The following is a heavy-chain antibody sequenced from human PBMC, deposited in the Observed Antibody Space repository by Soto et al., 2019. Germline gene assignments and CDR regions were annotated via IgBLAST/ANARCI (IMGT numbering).Heavy chain of an antibody. CDR1: GGSVSSGSYY. D-gene: IGHD3-22*01. V-gene: IGHV4-61*01. Sequence: QVQLQESGPGLVKPSETLSLTCTVSGGSVSSGSYYWSWIRQPPGKGLEWIGYIYYSGSTNYNPSHKRRVTISGDTSKNQFPLKLSSVTDADTAVYYCARGRRITMIGGGYFDYWGQGTLVTVSS. CDR2: IYYSGST. J-gene: IGHJ4*02. CDR3: ARGRRITMIGGGYFDY.